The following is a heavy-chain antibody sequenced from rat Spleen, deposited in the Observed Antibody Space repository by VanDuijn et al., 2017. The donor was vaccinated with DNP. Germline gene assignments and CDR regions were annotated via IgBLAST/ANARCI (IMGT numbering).Heavy chain of an antibody. J-gene: IGHJ2*01. Sequence: EVHLVESGGDLVQPGRSLKLSCAASGFTFSDYNMAWVRQAPKKGLEWVATVSYDGTSTYFRDSVKGRFTISRDNAKSTLYLQMNSLRSEDMATYFCARWYNSGYSFDYWGQGVMVTVSS. V-gene: IGHV5-7*01. D-gene: IGHD4-3*01. CDR1: GFTFSDYN. CDR3: ARWYNSGYSFDY. CDR2: VSYDGTST.